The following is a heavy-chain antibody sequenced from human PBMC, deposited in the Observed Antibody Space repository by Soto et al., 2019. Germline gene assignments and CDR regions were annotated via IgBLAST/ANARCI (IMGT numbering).Heavy chain of an antibody. CDR3: ARASRYTSSWSYFNY. Sequence: SETLSLTCTVSSGSISSGDYYWSWIRQPPGKGLEWIGYIYYSGSTDYNSALKSRVTISVDTSKNQFSLKLSSVTAADTAVYYCARASRYTSSWSYFNYWGQGTLVTVSA. CDR1: SGSISSGDYY. J-gene: IGHJ4*02. V-gene: IGHV4-30-4*01. CDR2: IYYSGST. D-gene: IGHD6-13*01.